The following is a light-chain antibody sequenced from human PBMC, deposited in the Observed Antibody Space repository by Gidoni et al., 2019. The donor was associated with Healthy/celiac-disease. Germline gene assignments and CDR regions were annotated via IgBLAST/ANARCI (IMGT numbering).Light chain of an antibody. V-gene: IGKV1-39*01. CDR2: AAS. CDR3: QQSYSTPIT. CDR1: QRISSY. J-gene: IGKJ5*01. Sequence: TQMTQSPSSLSASVGDRVTITCRASQRISSYLNWYQQKPGNAPKLLIYAASSLQSGVPSRFSGSGSGTDFTLTISSLQPEDFATYYCQQSYSTPITFGQGTRLEIK.